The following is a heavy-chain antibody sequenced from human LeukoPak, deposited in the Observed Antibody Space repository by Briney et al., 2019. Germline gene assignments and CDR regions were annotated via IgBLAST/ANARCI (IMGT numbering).Heavy chain of an antibody. V-gene: IGHV3-30*02. CDR1: GSTFSNYG. J-gene: IGHJ3*02. CDR2: IRHHGNEK. Sequence: GGSLRLSCAACGSTFSNYGLHWLRQAPGKGLEWVAYIRHHGNEKYYADSVKGRHSMSRDNSKNTLYLQMNSLRAEDTAIYYCAKDSDWAFDIWGQGTMVTVSS. D-gene: IGHD2-21*01. CDR3: AKDSDWAFDI.